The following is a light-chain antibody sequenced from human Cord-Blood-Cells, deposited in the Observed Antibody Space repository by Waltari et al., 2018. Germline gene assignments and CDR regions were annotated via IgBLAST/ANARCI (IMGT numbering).Light chain of an antibody. CDR3: QQYYSFPWT. CDR1: QGIRRY. Sequence: VFWLTQSPSLLSASTGDRVTISCRMSQGIRRYLAWYQQKPGKAPELLIYAASTVQSGVPSRCSSSGFGTDFTLTISCLQSEDLATDDCQQYYSFPWTVGQGTKVEIK. CDR2: AAS. J-gene: IGKJ1*01. V-gene: IGKV1D-8*01.